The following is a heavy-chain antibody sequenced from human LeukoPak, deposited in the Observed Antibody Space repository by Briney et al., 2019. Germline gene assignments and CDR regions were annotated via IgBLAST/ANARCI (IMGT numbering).Heavy chain of an antibody. CDR2: INHSGST. D-gene: IGHD1-26*01. J-gene: IGHJ5*02. V-gene: IGHV4-34*01. Sequence: SETLSPTCAVYGGSFSGYYWSWIRQPPGKGLEWIGEINHSGSTNYNPSLKSRVTISVDTSKNQFSLKLSSVTAADTAVYYCARRRENNWFDPWGQGTLVTVSS. CDR1: GGSFSGYY. CDR3: ARRRENNWFDP.